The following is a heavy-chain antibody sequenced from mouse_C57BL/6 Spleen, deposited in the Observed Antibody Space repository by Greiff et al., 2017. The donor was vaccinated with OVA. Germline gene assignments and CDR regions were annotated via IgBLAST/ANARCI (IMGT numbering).Heavy chain of an antibody. CDR3: ARSYYYGSSYWYCDV. CDR2: IHPNSGST. J-gene: IGHJ1*03. CDR1: GYTFTSYW. V-gene: IGHV1-64*01. Sequence: QVQLQQPGAELVKPGASVKLSCKASGYTFTSYWMHWVKQRPGQGLEWIGMIHPNSGSTNYNEKFKSKATLTVDKSSSTAYMQLSSLTSEDSAVYYCARSYYYGSSYWYCDVWGTGTTVTVSS. D-gene: IGHD1-1*01.